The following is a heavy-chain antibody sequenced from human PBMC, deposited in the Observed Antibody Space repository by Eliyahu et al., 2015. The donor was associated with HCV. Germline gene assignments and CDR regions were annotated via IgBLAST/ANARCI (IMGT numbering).Heavy chain of an antibody. CDR3: ARDLGDGYMGYYYYGMDV. CDR1: GGSISSYY. V-gene: IGHV4-59*01. D-gene: IGHD5-24*01. J-gene: IGHJ6*02. CDR2: IYYSGST. Sequence: QVQLQESGPGLVKPSETLSLTCTVSGGSISSYYWSWIRQPPGKGLEWIGYIYYSGSTNYNPSLKSRVTISVDTSKNQFSLKLSSVTAADTAVYYCARDLGDGYMGYYYYGMDVWGQGTTVTVSS.